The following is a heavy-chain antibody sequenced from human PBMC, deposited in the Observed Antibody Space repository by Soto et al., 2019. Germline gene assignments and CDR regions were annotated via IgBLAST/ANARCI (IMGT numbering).Heavy chain of an antibody. CDR3: ARDRISYYYDSSGPYFDY. CDR1: GGTFSSYA. J-gene: IGHJ4*02. D-gene: IGHD3-22*01. Sequence: SVKVSCKASGGTFSSYAISWVRQAPGQGLEWMGGIIPIFGTANYAQKFQGRVTITADESTSTAYMELSGLRSEDTAVYYCARDRISYYYDSSGPYFDYWGQGTLVTVSS. CDR2: IIPIFGTA. V-gene: IGHV1-69*13.